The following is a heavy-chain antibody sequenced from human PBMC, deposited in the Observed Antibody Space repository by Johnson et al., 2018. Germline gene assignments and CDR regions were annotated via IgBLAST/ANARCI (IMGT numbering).Heavy chain of an antibody. CDR1: GFTVSSNY. CDR3: ARESSSTQLPDYYYYGMDV. CDR2: IYSGGST. D-gene: IGHD6-6*01. Sequence: VQLVESGGGLVQXGGSLGLSCAASGFTVSSNYMSWVRQAPGKGLEWVSVIYSGGSTYYADSVKGGFTTSRDNSKNTLYLQMNSLRAEDTAVYYCARESSSTQLPDYYYYGMDVWGQGTTVTVSS. J-gene: IGHJ6*02. V-gene: IGHV3-66*01.